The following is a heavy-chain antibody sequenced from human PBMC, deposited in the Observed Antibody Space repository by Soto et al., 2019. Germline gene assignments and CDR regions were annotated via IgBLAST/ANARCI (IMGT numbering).Heavy chain of an antibody. V-gene: IGHV1-18*01. J-gene: IGHJ4*02. CDR2: ISAYNGNT. CDR1: GYTFTSYG. D-gene: IGHD3-22*01. CDR3: ARDVRVGYYDSSGYYFNSLPSDY. Sequence: QVQLVQSGAEVKKPGASVKVSCKASGYTFTSYGISWVRQAPGQGLEWMGWISAYNGNTNYAQKLQGRVTMTTDTSTSTAYMELRSLRSDDTAVYYCARDVRVGYYDSSGYYFNSLPSDYWGQGTLVTVSS.